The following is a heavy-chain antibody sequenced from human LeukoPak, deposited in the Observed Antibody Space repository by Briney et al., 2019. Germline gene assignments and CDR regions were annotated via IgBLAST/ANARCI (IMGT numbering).Heavy chain of an antibody. D-gene: IGHD3-3*01. CDR2: ISSSSSTI. CDR1: GFTFSSYS. J-gene: IGHJ6*03. CDR3: AREAAYYDFWSGYLGYYYYMDV. V-gene: IGHV3-48*01. Sequence: PGGSLRLSCAASGFTFSSYSMNWVRQAPGKGLEWVSYISSSSSTIYYADSVKGRFTISRDNAKNSLYLQMNSLRAEDTAVYYCAREAAYYDFWSGYLGYYYYMDVWGKGTTVTVSS.